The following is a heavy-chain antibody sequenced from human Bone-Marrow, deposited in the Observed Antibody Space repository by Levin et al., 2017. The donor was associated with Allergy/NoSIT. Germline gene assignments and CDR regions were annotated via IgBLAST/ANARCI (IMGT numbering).Heavy chain of an antibody. CDR2: IYYSGST. V-gene: IGHV4-31*03. D-gene: IGHD7-27*01. CDR1: GGSISSGGYY. CDR3: ARDLGSSLAPPLLRPCDRVAFDI. J-gene: IGHJ3*02. Sequence: SQTLSLTCTVSGGSISSGGYYWSWIRQHPGKGLEWIGYIYYSGSTYYNPSLKSRVTISVDTSKNQFSLKLSSVTAADTAVYYCARDLGSSLAPPLLRPCDRVAFDIWGQGTMVTVSS.